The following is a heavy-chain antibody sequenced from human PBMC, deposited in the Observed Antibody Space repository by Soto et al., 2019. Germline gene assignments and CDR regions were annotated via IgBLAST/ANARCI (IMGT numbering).Heavy chain of an antibody. J-gene: IGHJ4*02. CDR2: MQPSTGRT. Sequence: ASVKVSCKASGYSFTSLDINWVRQTAGQGLEWMGWMQPSTGRTGYAQKFQGRVTMTRDTSINTAYMELTALTSDDTAFYYCARGVSAGVDYWGQGTLVTVSS. V-gene: IGHV1-8*01. D-gene: IGHD1-26*01. CDR1: GYSFTSLD. CDR3: ARGVSAGVDY.